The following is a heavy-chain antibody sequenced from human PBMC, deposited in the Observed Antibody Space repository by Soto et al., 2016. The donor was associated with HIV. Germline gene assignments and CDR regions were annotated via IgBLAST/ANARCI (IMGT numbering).Heavy chain of an antibody. V-gene: IGHV1-2*02. CDR1: GYTFTGYY. CDR3: ARVGSGILSDSTGDAFDI. D-gene: IGHD2-15*01. Sequence: QVQLVQSGAEVKKPGASVRVSCKASGYTFTGYYMHWVRQAPGQGLGWMAWINPNSGVTNYAQNFQGRVTMTRDTSISTAYMELSRLTSDDTAVYYCARVGSGILSDSTGDAFDIWGQGTMVTVSS. CDR2: INPNSGVT. J-gene: IGHJ3*02.